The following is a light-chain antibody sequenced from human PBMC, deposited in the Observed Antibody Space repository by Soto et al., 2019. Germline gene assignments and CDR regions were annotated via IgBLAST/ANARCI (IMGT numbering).Light chain of an antibody. CDR1: RSLVHSDGNTY. CDR3: MQGTPWPCS. J-gene: IGKJ4*01. V-gene: IGKV2-30*02. CDR2: KVS. Sequence: DVVVTQFPLSLPVTLGQPASISCRSNRSLVHSDGNTYLNWFQQKPGQSPRRLIYKVSNRDSGDPDRFSGSGSGTDFTLKISRVEAEDFGVYYWMQGTPWPCSFGGGTKVETK.